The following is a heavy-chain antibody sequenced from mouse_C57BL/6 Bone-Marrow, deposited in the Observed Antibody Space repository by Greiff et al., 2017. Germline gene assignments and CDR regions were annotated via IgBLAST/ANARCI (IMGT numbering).Heavy chain of an antibody. CDR1: GFNIKDDY. CDR2: IDPENGDT. CDR3: TSSPSYFDY. J-gene: IGHJ2*01. V-gene: IGHV14-4*01. Sequence: EVQLVESGAELVRPGASVKLSCTASGFNIKDDYMHWVKQRPEQGLEWIGWIDPENGDTEYASKFQGKATITADTSSNTAYLQLSSLTSEDSAVYYCTSSPSYFDYWGQGTTLTVSS. D-gene: IGHD1-1*01.